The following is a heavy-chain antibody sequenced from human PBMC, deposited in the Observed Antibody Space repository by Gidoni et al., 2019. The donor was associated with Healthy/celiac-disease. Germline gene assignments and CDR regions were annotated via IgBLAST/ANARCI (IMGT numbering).Heavy chain of an antibody. Sequence: QVQLQESGPGLVKPSETLSLTCTVSGGSISSYYWSWIRQPPGKGLEWLGYIYYSGSTNYNPSLKSRVTISVDTSKNQFSLKLSSVTAADTAVYYCARQEVTTFSVWFDPWGQGTLVTVSS. CDR1: GGSISSYY. V-gene: IGHV4-59*08. D-gene: IGHD4-17*01. J-gene: IGHJ5*02. CDR2: IYYSGST. CDR3: ARQEVTTFSVWFDP.